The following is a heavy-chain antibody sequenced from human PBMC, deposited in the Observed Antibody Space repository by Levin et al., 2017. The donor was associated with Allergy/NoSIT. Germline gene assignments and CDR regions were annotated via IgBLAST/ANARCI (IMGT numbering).Heavy chain of an antibody. CDR1: GGTLRSYV. Sequence: KISCKASGGTLRSYVISWLRQAPGQGLEWMGGIIPIFGTANYAQKFQGRVTITADESRNTAFMELSNLRSDDTAVFYCASLGGDTGAYWGQGTQVTVSS. J-gene: IGHJ4*02. CDR3: ASLGGDTGAY. CDR2: IIPIFGTA. V-gene: IGHV1-69*01. D-gene: IGHD4-17*01.